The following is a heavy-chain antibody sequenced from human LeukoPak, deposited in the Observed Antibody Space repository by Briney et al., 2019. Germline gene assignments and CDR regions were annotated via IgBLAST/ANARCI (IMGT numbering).Heavy chain of an antibody. D-gene: IGHD3-10*01. CDR1: GYTFTSYG. J-gene: IGHJ4*02. CDR3: ARDLSMVRGVRPYYFDY. V-gene: IGHV1-18*01. Sequence: ASVKASCKASGYTFTSYGISWVRQAPGQGLEWMGWISAYNGNTNYAQKLQGRVTMTTDTSTSTAYMELRSLRSDDTAVYYCARDLSMVRGVRPYYFDYWGQGTLVTVSS. CDR2: ISAYNGNT.